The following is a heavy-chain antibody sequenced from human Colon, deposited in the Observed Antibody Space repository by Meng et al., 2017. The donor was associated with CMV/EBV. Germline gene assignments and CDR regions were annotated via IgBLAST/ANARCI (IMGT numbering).Heavy chain of an antibody. CDR3: ARDVPAPYYDFWSGYRNWFDP. V-gene: IGHV3-21*01. Sequence: GESLKISCAASGFTFSSYSMNWVRQAPGKGLERVSSISSSSSYIYYADSLKGRFTISRDNAKNSLYLQMNSLRAEDTAVYYCARDVPAPYYDFWSGYRNWFDPWGQGTLVTGFS. D-gene: IGHD3-3*01. CDR1: GFTFSSYS. J-gene: IGHJ5*02. CDR2: ISSSSSYI.